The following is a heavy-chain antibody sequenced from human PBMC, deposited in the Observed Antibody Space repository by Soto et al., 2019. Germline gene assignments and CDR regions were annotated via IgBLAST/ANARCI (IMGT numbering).Heavy chain of an antibody. CDR1: GYTLTELS. V-gene: IGHV1-24*01. J-gene: IGHJ6*02. D-gene: IGHD2-2*01. Sequence: SVKVSCKVSGYTLTELSMHWVRQAPGKGLEWMGGFDPEDGETIYAQKFQGRVTMTEDTSTDTAYMELSSLRSEDTAVYYCAARVPAALYYYYYGMDVWGQGTTVTVSS. CDR3: AARVPAALYYYYYGMDV. CDR2: FDPEDGET.